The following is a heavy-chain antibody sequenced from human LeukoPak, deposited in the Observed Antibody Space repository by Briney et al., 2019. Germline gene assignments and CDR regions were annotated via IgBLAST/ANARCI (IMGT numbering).Heavy chain of an antibody. Sequence: GGSLRLSCAASGFTFSSYAMSWVRQAPGKGLEWVANIKQDGSEKYYVDSVKGRFTISRDNAKNSLYLQMNSLRAEDTAVYYCARELRGYGDYFDYWGQGTLVTVSS. D-gene: IGHD4-17*01. V-gene: IGHV3-7*01. CDR3: ARELRGYGDYFDY. CDR1: GFTFSSYA. J-gene: IGHJ4*02. CDR2: IKQDGSEK.